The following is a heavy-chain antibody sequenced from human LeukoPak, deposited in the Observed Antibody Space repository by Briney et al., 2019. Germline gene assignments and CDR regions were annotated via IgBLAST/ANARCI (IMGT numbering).Heavy chain of an antibody. Sequence: SETLSLTCTVSGGSISSYYWSWIRQPPGKGLEWIGYIYYSGSTNYNPSLKSRVTISVDTSKNQFSLKLSSVTAADTAVYYCARLRGRDFDYWGQGTLVIVSS. CDR2: IYYSGST. CDR1: GGSISSYY. V-gene: IGHV4-59*01. CDR3: ARLRGRDFDY. D-gene: IGHD3-10*01. J-gene: IGHJ4*02.